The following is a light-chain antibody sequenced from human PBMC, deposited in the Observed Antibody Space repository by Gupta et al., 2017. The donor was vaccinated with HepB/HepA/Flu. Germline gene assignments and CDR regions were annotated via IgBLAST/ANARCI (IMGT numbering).Light chain of an antibody. CDR2: DVS. V-gene: IGLV2-14*01. CDR1: SSDLGAYNY. CDR3: SSYTSSSTVV. Sequence: QSALTQPAPVSGSPGQSITISCTGTSSDLGAYNYVSWYKQHPGKAPKLMIYDVSNRPSGVSNRFSGSKSGNTASLTISGLQAEDEADYYCSSYTSSSTVVFGGGTKLTVL. J-gene: IGLJ2*01.